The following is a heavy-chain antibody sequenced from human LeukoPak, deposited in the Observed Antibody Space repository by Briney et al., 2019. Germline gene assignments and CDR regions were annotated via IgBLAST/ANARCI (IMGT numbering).Heavy chain of an antibody. CDR3: ARSSGFSRFDY. CDR1: GYTFIDYY. CDR2: INPKTGGT. Sequence: APVKVSCKASGYTFIDYYMHWVRQAPGQGLEWMGWINPKTGGTRWSQKFQGRVTMTRDRSISTAYMEVTGLESDDTAVYYCARSSGFSRFDYWGQGALVTVSS. D-gene: IGHD6-19*01. J-gene: IGHJ4*02. V-gene: IGHV1-2*02.